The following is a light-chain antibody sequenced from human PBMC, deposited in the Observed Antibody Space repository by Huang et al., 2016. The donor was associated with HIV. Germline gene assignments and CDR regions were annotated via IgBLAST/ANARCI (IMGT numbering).Light chain of an antibody. J-gene: IGKJ2*01. CDR1: QGIGTR. Sequence: DIQLTQSPSSVSASVGDRVTITCRASQGIGTRLAWYQQKPGKAPKLLIYSTSSLQSGVPARFSGSGSGADFTLTISSLQPEDFATYYCQQANSFPYTFGQGTKLEIK. V-gene: IGKV1-12*01. CDR3: QQANSFPYT. CDR2: STS.